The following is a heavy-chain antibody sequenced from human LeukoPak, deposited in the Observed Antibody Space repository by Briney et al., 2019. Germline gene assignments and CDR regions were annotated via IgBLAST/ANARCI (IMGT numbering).Heavy chain of an antibody. CDR1: GGSISSSSYY. V-gene: IGHV4-39*01. J-gene: IGHJ4*02. CDR2: IYYSGLT. CDR3: ARRAAGAVAGEFDY. Sequence: SETLSLTCTVSGGSISSSSYYWAWLRQPPGKGLEWIGSIYYSGLTYYHPSLKSRVTISVDTSKNQFSLKLISVTAADTAVYYCARRAAGAVAGEFDYWGQGTLVSVSS. D-gene: IGHD6-19*01.